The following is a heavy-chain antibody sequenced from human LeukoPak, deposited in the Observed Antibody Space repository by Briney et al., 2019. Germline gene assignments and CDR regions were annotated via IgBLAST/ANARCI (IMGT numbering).Heavy chain of an antibody. J-gene: IGHJ4*02. D-gene: IGHD2-21*01. CDR1: GFTSSYYG. V-gene: IGHV3-33*01. Sequence: PGGSLRLSCAASGFTSSYYGMHWVRQAPGKGLEWLAVIWSDGSNKYYADSAKGRFTISRDNSKNTLYLEMNSLRAEDTAVYFCARARSSTFSYSYYWGQGTLVTVSS. CDR2: IWSDGSNK. CDR3: ARARSSTFSYSYY.